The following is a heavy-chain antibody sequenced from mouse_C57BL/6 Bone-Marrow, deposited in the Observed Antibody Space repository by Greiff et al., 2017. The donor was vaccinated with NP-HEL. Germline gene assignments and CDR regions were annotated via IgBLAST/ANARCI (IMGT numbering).Heavy chain of an antibody. Sequence: EVQLQQSGPVLVKPGASVKMSCKASGYTFTDYYMNWVKQSHGKSLEWIGVINPYNGGTSYNQQLKGKATLTVDQSSSTAYMELNSLTSEDSAVYYCARGPNCCGFAYWGQGTLVTVTA. J-gene: IGHJ3*01. CDR1: GYTFTDYY. V-gene: IGHV1-19*01. D-gene: IGHD4-1*01. CDR2: INPYNGGT. CDR3: ARGPNCCGFAY.